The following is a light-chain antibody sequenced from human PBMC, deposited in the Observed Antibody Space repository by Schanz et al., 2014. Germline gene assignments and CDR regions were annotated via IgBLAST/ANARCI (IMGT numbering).Light chain of an antibody. CDR3: SSYATTNTLV. CDR2: DVK. CDR1: SSDVGGYNY. V-gene: IGLV2-14*01. Sequence: QSALTQPASVSGSPGQSITISCTGTSSDVGGYNYVSWYQQYPGKVPTLLIYDVKNRPSGVSRRFSGSKSGNSASLTISGXXXEDEADYYCSSYATTNTLVFGGGTKLTVL. J-gene: IGLJ2*01.